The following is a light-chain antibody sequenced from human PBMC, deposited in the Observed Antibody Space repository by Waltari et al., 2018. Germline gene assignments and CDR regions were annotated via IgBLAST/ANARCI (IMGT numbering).Light chain of an antibody. CDR3: QQYNNYLWT. Sequence: DIQMTQSPSTLSASVGVRVTITCRASQSISSWLAWYQLKPGKAPKLLIYKASSLESGVPSRFSGSGSGTEFTLTISSLQPDDLATYYCQQYNNYLWTFGQGTKVEIK. V-gene: IGKV1-5*03. CDR1: QSISSW. J-gene: IGKJ1*01. CDR2: KAS.